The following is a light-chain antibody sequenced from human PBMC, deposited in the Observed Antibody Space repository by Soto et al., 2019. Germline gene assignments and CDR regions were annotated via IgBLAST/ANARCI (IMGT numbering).Light chain of an antibody. V-gene: IGKV1-6*01. CDR3: LQDYHYPT. CDR1: QGIRND. J-gene: IGKJ2*01. CDR2: AAS. Sequence: AIQMTQSPSSLSASVGDRVTITCRASQGIRNDLGWYQQKPGKAPKLLIYAASSLQSGVPSRFSGSGSGTDFPLTISSLQPEDFATYYCLQDYHYPTFGQGTKLEIK.